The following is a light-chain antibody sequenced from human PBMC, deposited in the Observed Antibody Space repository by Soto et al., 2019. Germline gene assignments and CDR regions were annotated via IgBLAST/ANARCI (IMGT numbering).Light chain of an antibody. CDR3: QQYNSYPWT. CDR1: RSISNW. J-gene: IGKJ1*01. V-gene: IGKV1-5*03. Sequence: DIQMTQSPSTLSASVGDRVTITFRASRSISNWLAWYQQKPGKAPNLLIYKASSLESGVPSRFSGSASGTEFTLTISSLQPDDFATYYCQQYNSYPWTFGQGTKVEI. CDR2: KAS.